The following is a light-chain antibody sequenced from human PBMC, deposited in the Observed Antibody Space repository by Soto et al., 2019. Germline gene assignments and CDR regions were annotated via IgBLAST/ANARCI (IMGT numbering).Light chain of an antibody. J-gene: IGLJ2*01. CDR1: SSDVGGYNY. CDR2: EVS. Sequence: QSALTQPPSASGSPGQSVTISCTGSSSDVGGYNYVSWYQQHPGKAPKLMIYEVSKRPSGVPDRLSGSKSGNTASLTVSGLQAEYEADYYCSSYVGSNTVVFGGGTNLTVL. CDR3: SSYVGSNTVV. V-gene: IGLV2-8*01.